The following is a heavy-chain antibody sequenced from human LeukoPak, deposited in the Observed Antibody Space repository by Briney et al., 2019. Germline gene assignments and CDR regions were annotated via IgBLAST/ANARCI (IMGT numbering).Heavy chain of an antibody. V-gene: IGHV1-46*01. CDR3: ARVSRSGIYDSSGAFDY. Sequence: ASVKVSCKASGYTFTSYYMHWVRQAPGQGLEWMGIINPSGGSTSYAQKFQGRVTMIRDTSTSTVYMELSSLRSEDTAVYYCARVSRSGIYDSSGAFDYWGQGTLVTVSS. D-gene: IGHD3-22*01. J-gene: IGHJ4*02. CDR1: GYTFTSYY. CDR2: INPSGGST.